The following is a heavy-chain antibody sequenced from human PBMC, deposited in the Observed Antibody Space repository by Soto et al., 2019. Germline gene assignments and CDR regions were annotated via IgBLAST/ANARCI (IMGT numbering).Heavy chain of an antibody. CDR1: GFTFSSYG. V-gene: IGHV3-33*01. CDR2: IWYDGSNK. J-gene: IGHJ3*02. Sequence: GGSLRLSCAASGFTFSSYGMHWVRQAPGKGLEWVAVIWYDGSNKYYADSVKGRFTISRDNSKNTLYLQMNSLRAEDTAVYYCAREPVVVVAATHAFDIWGQGTMVTV. CDR3: AREPVVVVAATHAFDI. D-gene: IGHD2-15*01.